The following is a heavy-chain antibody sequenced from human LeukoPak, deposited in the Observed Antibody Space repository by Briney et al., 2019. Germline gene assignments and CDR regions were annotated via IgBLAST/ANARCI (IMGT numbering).Heavy chain of an antibody. V-gene: IGHV3-30*04. Sequence: GGSLRLSCAASGFTFSSYAMHWVRQAPGKGLEWVAVISYDGSNKYYADSVKGRFTISRDNSKNTLYLQMNSLRAEDTAVYYCAREMYYDFWSGREGFFDYWGQGTLVTVSS. CDR2: ISYDGSNK. D-gene: IGHD3-3*01. CDR1: GFTFSSYA. J-gene: IGHJ4*02. CDR3: AREMYYDFWSGREGFFDY.